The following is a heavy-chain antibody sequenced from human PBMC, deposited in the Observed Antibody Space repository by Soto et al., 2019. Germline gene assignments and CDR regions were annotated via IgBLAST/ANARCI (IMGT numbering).Heavy chain of an antibody. Sequence: QVQLVESGGGVVQPGRSLRLSCAASGFTFSHYAMQWVRQAPGKGLEWVAVTSNDGSSQHYVDSVKGRFTISRDNSKNTLYLQMNSLRAEDTAVYYCAKDGAAAGTFDYWGQGTLVTVSS. J-gene: IGHJ4*02. CDR3: AKDGAAAGTFDY. CDR1: GFTFSHYA. CDR2: TSNDGSSQ. D-gene: IGHD6-13*01. V-gene: IGHV3-30*18.